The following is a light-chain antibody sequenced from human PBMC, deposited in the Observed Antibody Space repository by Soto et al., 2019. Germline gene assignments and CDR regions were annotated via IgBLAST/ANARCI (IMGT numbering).Light chain of an antibody. CDR3: QTWGTGIQV. CDR1: SGQRKYA. CDR2: VNSDGSH. V-gene: IGLV4-69*01. J-gene: IGLJ1*01. Sequence: QSVLTQSPSASASLGASVKLTCTLSSGQRKYAIAWHQQKPEKGPRYLMRVNSDGSHFRGDGIPDRFSGSSSGTERYLTISSLQSEDEADYYCQTWGTGIQVFGTGTKLTVL.